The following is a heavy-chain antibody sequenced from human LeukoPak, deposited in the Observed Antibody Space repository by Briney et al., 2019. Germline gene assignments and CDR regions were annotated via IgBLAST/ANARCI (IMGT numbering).Heavy chain of an antibody. Sequence: GGSLRLSCAASGFTFSSYSMNWVRQAPGKGLEWVSYISSSSSTIYYADSVKGLFTISRDNAKNSLYLQMNSLRAEDTAVYYCAKEALGPGDYWGQGTLVTVSS. V-gene: IGHV3-48*01. CDR2: ISSSSSTI. CDR3: AKEALGPGDY. CDR1: GFTFSSYS. D-gene: IGHD1-14*01. J-gene: IGHJ4*02.